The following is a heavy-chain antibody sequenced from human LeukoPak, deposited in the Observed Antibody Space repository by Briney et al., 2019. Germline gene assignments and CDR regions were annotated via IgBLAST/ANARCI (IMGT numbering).Heavy chain of an antibody. CDR2: ISGSGRST. CDR1: GFTFSSYA. D-gene: IGHD3-10*01. CDR3: AKETPEPAAILEKWFGELPVPYFDY. V-gene: IGHV3-23*01. Sequence: PGGSLRLSCAASGFTFSSYAMSWVRQAPGKGLEWVSAISGSGRSTYYADSVKGRFTISRDNSKNTLYLQMNSLRAEDTAVYYCAKETPEPAAILEKWFGELPVPYFDYWGQGTLVTVSS. J-gene: IGHJ4*02.